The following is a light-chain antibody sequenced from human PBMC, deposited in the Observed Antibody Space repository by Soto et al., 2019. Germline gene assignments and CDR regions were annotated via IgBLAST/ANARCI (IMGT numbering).Light chain of an antibody. V-gene: IGKV3-20*01. J-gene: IGKJ2*01. Sequence: EIVLTQSPGTLSLSPGERATLSCRASQTVSSNYLAWYQQRPGQAPRLLIYGASSRASGIPDRFSGSGSGTDFTLTITRLQPEDFAVYYCHQYGGSSQDTFGQGTKLEI. CDR2: GAS. CDR3: HQYGGSSQDT. CDR1: QTVSSNY.